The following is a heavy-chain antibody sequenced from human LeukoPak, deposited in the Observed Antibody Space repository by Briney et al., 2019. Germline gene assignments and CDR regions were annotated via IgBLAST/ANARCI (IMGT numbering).Heavy chain of an antibody. V-gene: IGHV4-34*01. Sequence: SETLSLTCAVYGRPFSGYYWSWLRQPPGKGLEWIGEINHSGSTNYNPSLMSRVTISGDTSKNQFSLKLSSVTAADTAVYYCARLRGSYYGDYFDYWGQGTLVTVSS. D-gene: IGHD3-10*01. CDR1: GRPFSGYY. CDR3: ARLRGSYYGDYFDY. J-gene: IGHJ4*02. CDR2: INHSGST.